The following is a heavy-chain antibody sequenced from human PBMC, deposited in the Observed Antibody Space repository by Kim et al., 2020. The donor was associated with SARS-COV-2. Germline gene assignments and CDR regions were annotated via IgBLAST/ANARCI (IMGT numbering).Heavy chain of an antibody. J-gene: IGHJ3*02. V-gene: IGHV3-33*01. D-gene: IGHD3-22*01. CDR3: ASGWSSGYYSAFDI. Sequence: ADSVKSRFTISRDNSESTLYLQMNSLRAADTAVYYCASGWSSGYYSAFDIWGQGTMVTISS.